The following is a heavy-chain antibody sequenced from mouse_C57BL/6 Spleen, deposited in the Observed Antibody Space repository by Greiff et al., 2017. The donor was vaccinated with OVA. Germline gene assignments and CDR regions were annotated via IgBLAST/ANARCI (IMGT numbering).Heavy chain of an antibody. CDR3: ARHAWFDY. V-gene: IGHV1-85*01. CDR1: GYTFTSYD. Sequence: VQLQQSGPELVKPGASVKLSCKASGYTFTSYDINWVKQRPGQGLEWIGWIYPSDGSTKYNEKFKGKATLTVDTSSSTASMQLHSLTSEDSAVYFWARHAWFDYWGQGTLVTVSA. J-gene: IGHJ3*01. CDR2: IYPSDGST.